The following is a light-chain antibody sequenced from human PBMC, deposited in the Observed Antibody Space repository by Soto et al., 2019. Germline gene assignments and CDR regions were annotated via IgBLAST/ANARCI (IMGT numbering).Light chain of an antibody. CDR1: NQSQNY. Sequence: IHLTLSLCSPAESISVSVTITCLPRNQSQNYLDWYQQKSGKAPKLLIYDASTLERGVPSRFSGSGSGTDFTLTINSLQPEDIATYYCQHYDNYPVTFGQGTKVDIK. V-gene: IGKV1-33*01. CDR3: QHYDNYPVT. CDR2: DAS. J-gene: IGKJ1*01.